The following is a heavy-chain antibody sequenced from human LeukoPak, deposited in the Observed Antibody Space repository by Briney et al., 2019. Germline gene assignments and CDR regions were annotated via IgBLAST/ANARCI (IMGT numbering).Heavy chain of an antibody. D-gene: IGHD1-7*01. V-gene: IGHV3-7*01. J-gene: IGHJ4*02. CDR3: ARDGFSWNFSPFDN. CDR2: IKQDGSET. CDR1: GFKVATYW. Sequence: PGGSLRLSCAASGFKVATYWMSWVRQAPGEGLEWVANIKQDGSETYYVDSVKGRFTISRDNAKNSLDLQMNSLTVEDTAVYYCARDGFSWNFSPFDNRGQGTLVTVSS.